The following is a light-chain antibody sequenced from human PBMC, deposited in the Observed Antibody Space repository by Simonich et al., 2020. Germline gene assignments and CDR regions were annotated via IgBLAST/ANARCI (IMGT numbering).Light chain of an antibody. CDR2: EDS. CDR1: ALPKKY. V-gene: IGLV3-10*01. Sequence: SYELTQPPSVSVSPGQTARITCSGDALPKKYAYWEQQKSGQAPVLVIYEDSKRPSGIPERFSGSSSGTMATLTISGAQVEDEADYYCYSTDSSGNHRVFGGGTKLTVL. CDR3: YSTDSSGNHRV. J-gene: IGLJ2*01.